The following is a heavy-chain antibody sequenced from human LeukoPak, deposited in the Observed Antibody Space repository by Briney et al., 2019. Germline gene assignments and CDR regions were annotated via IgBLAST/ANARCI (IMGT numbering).Heavy chain of an antibody. V-gene: IGHV4-34*01. Sequence: SETLSLTCAVYGGSSSGHYWTWIRQPPGMGLEWIGGINHSGSTTYNPSLNTRVTISVDTSKNQISLKLSSVTAADTAVYYCARPRYGSGSLDPWGQGTLVTVSS. CDR3: ARPRYGSGSLDP. D-gene: IGHD3-10*01. CDR1: GGSSSGHY. CDR2: INHSGST. J-gene: IGHJ5*02.